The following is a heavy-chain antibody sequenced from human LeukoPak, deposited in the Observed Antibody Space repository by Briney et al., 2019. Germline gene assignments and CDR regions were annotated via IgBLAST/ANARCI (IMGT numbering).Heavy chain of an antibody. Sequence: PSETLSLTCTVSGGSISSSSYYWGWIRQPPGKGLEWIGSIYYSGSTYYNPSLKSRVTISVDTSKNQFSLKLSSVTAADTAVYYCARGRSRDLPPHFDYWGQGTLVTVSS. CDR2: IYYSGST. J-gene: IGHJ4*02. CDR1: GGSISSSSYY. CDR3: ARGRSRDLPPHFDY. V-gene: IGHV4-39*07.